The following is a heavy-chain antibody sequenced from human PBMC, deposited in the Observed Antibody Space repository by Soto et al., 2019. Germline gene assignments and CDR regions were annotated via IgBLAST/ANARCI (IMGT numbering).Heavy chain of an antibody. CDR1: GGSMSTYY. D-gene: IGHD3-9*01. CDR2: IYYNGNT. CDR3: ARGRDWLIPYYFDY. J-gene: IGHJ4*02. Sequence: XETLALTCTVSGGSMSTYYWSGIRQSPGKGLEWIGYIYYNGNTNYNPSLKSRVTISVDTSKNQFSLKVTSVTAADTAVYFCARGRDWLIPYYFDYWSQGTLVTVSS. V-gene: IGHV4-59*01.